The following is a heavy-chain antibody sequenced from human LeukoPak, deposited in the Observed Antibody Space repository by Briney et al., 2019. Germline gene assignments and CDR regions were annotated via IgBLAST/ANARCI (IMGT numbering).Heavy chain of an antibody. CDR1: GFTFDDYT. CDR2: ISWDGGTT. Sequence: GGSLRLSCAASGFTFDDYTMHWVRQAPGKGLEWVSLISWDGGTTYYADSVKGRFTVSRDNAQDSLYLQLNNLKAGDTAVYYCARALTRDALDLWGQGTMVTVSS. V-gene: IGHV3-43*01. J-gene: IGHJ3*01. CDR3: ARALTRDALDL.